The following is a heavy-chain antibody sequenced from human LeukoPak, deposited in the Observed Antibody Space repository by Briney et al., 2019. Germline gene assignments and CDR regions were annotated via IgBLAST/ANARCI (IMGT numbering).Heavy chain of an antibody. CDR3: ARSSVSEYRGYGYFEY. D-gene: IGHD5-12*01. CDR2: INHSGST. V-gene: IGHV4-34*01. CDR1: GGSFSGYD. J-gene: IGHJ4*02. Sequence: PSETLSLTCAVYGGSFSGYDWSWIRQPPGKGLEWIGEINHSGSTNYSPYLKSRVTISVDTSKNHFSLKVRSVTAADTAVYYCARSSVSEYRGYGYFEYGGQRPPVTVSS.